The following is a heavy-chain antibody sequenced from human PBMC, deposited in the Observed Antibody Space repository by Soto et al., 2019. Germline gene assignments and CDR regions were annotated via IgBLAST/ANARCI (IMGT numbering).Heavy chain of an antibody. D-gene: IGHD3-16*01. Sequence: QVQLVQSGAEVKKPGASVKVSCKASGYTFTSYGISWVRQAPGQGLEWMGWINPYNGNTNYAQKLQGRVTMTPDTSTNTDYMELRSLRSDDTAVYYCARDWFGIDYWGPGPPVTVSS. J-gene: IGHJ4*02. CDR2: INPYNGNT. CDR1: GYTFTSYG. CDR3: ARDWFGIDY. V-gene: IGHV1-18*01.